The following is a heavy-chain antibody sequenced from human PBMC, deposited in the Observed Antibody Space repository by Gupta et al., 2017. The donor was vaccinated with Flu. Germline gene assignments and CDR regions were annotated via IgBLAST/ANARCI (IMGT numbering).Heavy chain of an antibody. CDR3: ARGFNWYYDY. CDR1: GFSFNSYA. V-gene: IGHV3-23*01. J-gene: IGHJ4*02. CDR2: ITVSGDYT. Sequence: GFSFNSYAMTWVRQAEGKGLEWVSGITVSGDYTYYADSVRGRFTISRDSSKNTLYLQMNSLRVEDTAVYYCARGFNWYYDYWGQGTRVTVSS.